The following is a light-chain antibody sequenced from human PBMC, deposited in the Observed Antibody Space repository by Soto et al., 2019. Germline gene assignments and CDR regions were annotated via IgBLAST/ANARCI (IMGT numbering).Light chain of an antibody. Sequence: EIVLTQSPGTLSLSPGERATLSCRASQSVSNNYVAWYHQKPGQAPRLLTYAASTRATGIPDRFSGSGSGTDFTLTINRLQPEDSAVYFCHQYGSAPRTFGQRTKVDIK. CDR2: AAS. V-gene: IGKV3-20*01. J-gene: IGKJ1*01. CDR3: HQYGSAPRT. CDR1: QSVSNNY.